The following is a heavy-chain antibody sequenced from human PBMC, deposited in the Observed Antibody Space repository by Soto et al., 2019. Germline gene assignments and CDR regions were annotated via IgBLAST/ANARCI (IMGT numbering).Heavy chain of an antibody. J-gene: IGHJ5*02. D-gene: IGHD3-3*01. V-gene: IGHV4-31*03. CDR3: ARDKLAYYDFWSGYSSYNWFDP. Sequence: SETLSLTCTVSGVVLGSDAYYWSWIRQHPGKGLEWIGYIYYSGSTYYNPSLKSRVTISVDTSKNQFSLQLNSVTPEDTAVYYCARDKLAYYDFWSGYSSYNWFDPWGQGTLVTVSS. CDR1: GVVLGSDAYY. CDR2: IYYSGST.